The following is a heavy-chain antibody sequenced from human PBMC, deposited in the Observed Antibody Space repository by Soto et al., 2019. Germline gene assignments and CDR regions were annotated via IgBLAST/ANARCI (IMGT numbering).Heavy chain of an antibody. CDR2: INHSGST. CDR1: GGSFSGYY. J-gene: IGHJ6*02. V-gene: IGHV4-34*01. D-gene: IGHD5-12*01. Sequence: PSETLSLTCAVYGGSFSGYYWSWIRQPPGKGLEWIGEINHSGSTNYNPSLKSRVTISVDTSKNQFSLKLSSVTASDTAMYYCAGHSVDLGYYYGMDVWGQGTTVTVSS. CDR3: AGHSVDLGYYYGMDV.